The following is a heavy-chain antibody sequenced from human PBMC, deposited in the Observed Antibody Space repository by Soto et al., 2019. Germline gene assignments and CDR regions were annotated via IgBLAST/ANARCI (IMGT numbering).Heavy chain of an antibody. CDR1: GFTFSSYG. D-gene: IGHD5-18*01. CDR3: AKEPEGGVDTAMVLDY. V-gene: IGHV3-30*18. J-gene: IGHJ4*02. Sequence: GGSLRLSCAASGFTFSSYGMHWVRQAPGKGLEWVAVISYDGSNKYYADSVKGRFTISRDNSKNTLYLQMNSLRAEDTAVYYCAKEPEGGVDTAMVLDYWGQGTLVTVSS. CDR2: ISYDGSNK.